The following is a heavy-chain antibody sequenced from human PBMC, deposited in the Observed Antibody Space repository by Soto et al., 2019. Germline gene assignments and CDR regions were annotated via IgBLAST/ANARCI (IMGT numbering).Heavy chain of an antibody. CDR3: AVSTGSSQYYLDS. D-gene: IGHD2-8*02. CDR2: IYYSGST. Sequence: SLPISLTCTVSGGTVSSGGYYWSWIRQHPGKGLEWIGYIYYSGSTYYNPSLKSRVTISIDTYKNGFSLNLNSAAAADPAMYFCAVSTGSSQYYLDSWGQGALVTVSS. V-gene: IGHV4-31*03. J-gene: IGHJ4*02. CDR1: GGTVSSGGYY.